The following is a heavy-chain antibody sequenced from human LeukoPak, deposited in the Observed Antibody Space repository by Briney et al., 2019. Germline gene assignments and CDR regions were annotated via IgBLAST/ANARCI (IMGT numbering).Heavy chain of an antibody. V-gene: IGHV3-53*01. CDR1: GFTVSSNY. CDR2: IYSGGST. D-gene: IGHD1-26*01. CDR3: ARATSRGSYYY. J-gene: IGHJ4*02. Sequence: GGSLRLSCAASGFTVSSNYMSWVRQAPGKGLEWVSVIYSGGSTYYADSVKGRFTISRDNSKNTLYLQMNSLRAEDTAMYYCARATSRGSYYYWGQGTLVTVSS.